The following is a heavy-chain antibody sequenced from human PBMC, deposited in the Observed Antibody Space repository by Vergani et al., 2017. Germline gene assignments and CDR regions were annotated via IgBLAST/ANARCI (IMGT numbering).Heavy chain of an antibody. J-gene: IGHJ5*02. CDR1: GYTFTSYG. CDR3: AREVTSESQKGFDP. V-gene: IGHV1-18*01. CDR2: ISAYNGNT. Sequence: QVQLVQSGAEVKKPGASVKVSCKASGYTFTSYGISWVRQAPGQGLEWMGWISAYNGNTNYAQKLQGRVTMTSDTSTSTAYTELRRLRSDATAVYYCAREVTSESQKGFDPWGQGTLVTVSS. D-gene: IGHD2-2*01.